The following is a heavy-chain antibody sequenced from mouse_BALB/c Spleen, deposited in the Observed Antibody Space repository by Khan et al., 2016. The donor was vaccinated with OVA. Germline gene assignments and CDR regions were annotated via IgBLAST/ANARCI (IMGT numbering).Heavy chain of an antibody. D-gene: IGHD1-1*01. J-gene: IGHJ1*02. CDR2: IHYSGST. CDR1: GYSITSGYS. V-gene: IGHV3-1*02. CDR3: ARWATTGIAYRYVGV. Sequence: EVKLLESGPDLVKPSQSLSLTCTVTGYSITSGYSWHWIRQFPGNKLEWMGYIHYSGSTNYNPSLNSRISITRDTSKNQFFLQLNSVTTEDTARYDCARWATTGIAYRYVGVGGTATTVTAPS.